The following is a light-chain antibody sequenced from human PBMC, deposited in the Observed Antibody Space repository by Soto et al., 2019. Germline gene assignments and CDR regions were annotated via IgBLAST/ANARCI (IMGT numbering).Light chain of an antibody. J-gene: IGKJ4*01. Sequence: EIVLTQSPATLSLSPGERATLSCRASQTVGSYLAWYQQKPGQAPRLLIYDASNRATGIPARLSGSGSGTDFTLTISSLEPEDFAVYYCQQRSNWPLTFGGGTKVEIK. CDR3: QQRSNWPLT. V-gene: IGKV3-11*01. CDR1: QTVGSY. CDR2: DAS.